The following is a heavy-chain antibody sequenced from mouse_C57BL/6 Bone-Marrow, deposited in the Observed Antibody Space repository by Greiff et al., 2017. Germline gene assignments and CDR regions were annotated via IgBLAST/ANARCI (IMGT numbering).Heavy chain of an antibody. Sequence: EVQLQQSGAELVKPGASVKLSCTASGFNIKDYYMHWVKQRTEQGLEWIGRIDPEDGETKYAPKFPGKATITADTSSNTAYLQLSSLTSEDTAFYYCAPYGPWFAYWGQGTLVTVSA. CDR2: IDPEDGET. CDR1: GFNIKDYY. J-gene: IGHJ3*01. V-gene: IGHV14-2*01. CDR3: APYGPWFAY. D-gene: IGHD1-1*01.